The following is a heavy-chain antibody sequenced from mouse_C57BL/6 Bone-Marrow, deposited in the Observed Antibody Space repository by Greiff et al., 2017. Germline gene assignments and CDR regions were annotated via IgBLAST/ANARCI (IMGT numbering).Heavy chain of an antibody. CDR1: GYTFPSYW. CDR2: IYPGCGST. J-gene: IGHJ1*03. CDR3: ARPYYSNYWYFDV. Sequence: QVQLKQPGAELVKPGASVKMSCKASGYTFPSYWITWVKQRPGQGLEWIGDIYPGCGSTNYNEKFKSKATLTVDTSSITAYMQLCSLTSEDSAVYYCARPYYSNYWYFDVWGTGTTVTVSS. D-gene: IGHD2-5*01. V-gene: IGHV1-55*01.